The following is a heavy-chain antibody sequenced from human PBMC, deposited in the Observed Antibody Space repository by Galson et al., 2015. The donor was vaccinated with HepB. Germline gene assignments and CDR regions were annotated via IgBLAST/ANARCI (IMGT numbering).Heavy chain of an antibody. CDR1: GFPFSNVW. CDR2: IKSRSDGETT. Sequence: SLRLSCAVSGFPFSNVWMSWVRQAPGKGLEWVGRIKSRSDGETTDYGAPVKGRFIISRDDSKNTLYLQMNSLRVGDTAMYYCAKGGSHLPHHYNDLDVWGLGTTVTVSS. CDR3: AKGGSHLPHHYNDLDV. J-gene: IGHJ6*02. D-gene: IGHD3-16*01. V-gene: IGHV3-15*01.